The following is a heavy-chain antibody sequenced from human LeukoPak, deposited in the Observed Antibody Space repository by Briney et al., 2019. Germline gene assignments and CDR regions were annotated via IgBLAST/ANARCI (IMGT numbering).Heavy chain of an antibody. CDR1: AGSISSYY. D-gene: IGHD2-21*01. J-gene: IGHJ3*02. CDR2: IYYSGST. Sequence: SETLSLTCTISAGSISSYYWSWIRQPPGKGLEWIGYIYYSGSTSYNPSLKSRVTILVDTSKNQFSLKLSSVTAADTAVYYCAREGVVGNCRRAFDIWGQGTMVTVSS. V-gene: IGHV4-59*12. CDR3: AREGVVGNCRRAFDI.